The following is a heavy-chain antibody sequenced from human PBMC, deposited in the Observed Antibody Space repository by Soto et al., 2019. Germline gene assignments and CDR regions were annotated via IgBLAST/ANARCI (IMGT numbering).Heavy chain of an antibody. V-gene: IGHV1-69*02. D-gene: IGHD3-22*01. Sequence: QVQLVQSGAEVKKPGSSVKVSCKASGGTFSSYISWVRQAPGQGLEWRGRIIPILGIANSAQKFQGRVTITADKSTSTAYMELSSLRSEDTAVYYCARLLYYDSSGYPVDYWGQGTLVTVSS. J-gene: IGHJ4*02. CDR1: GGTFSSY. CDR3: ARLLYYDSSGYPVDY. CDR2: IIPILGIA.